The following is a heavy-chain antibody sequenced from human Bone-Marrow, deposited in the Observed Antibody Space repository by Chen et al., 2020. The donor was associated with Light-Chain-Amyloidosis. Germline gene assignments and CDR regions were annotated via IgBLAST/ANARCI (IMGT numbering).Heavy chain of an antibody. CDR1: GFSVSSNY. V-gene: IGHV3-53*02. CDR2: FHTGVTT. CDR3: ARDVLCSSSNTCNDY. J-gene: IGHJ4*02. Sequence: EVQLMETGGGMIQPGGSLRLSCAVSGFSVSSNYMGWVRQAPGKGLEWGSLFHTGVTTYYTDSVKGRFTISRDNSKNPLYLQMNSLRAEDTAVYYCARDVLCSSSNTCNDYWGQGTLVTVSS. D-gene: IGHD2-2*01.